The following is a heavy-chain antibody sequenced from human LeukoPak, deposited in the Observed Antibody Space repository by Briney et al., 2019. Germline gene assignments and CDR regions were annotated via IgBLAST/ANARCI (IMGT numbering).Heavy chain of an antibody. J-gene: IGHJ5*02. CDR3: ARQQGVANWFDP. V-gene: IGHV4-59*08. CDR1: GGSISSYY. Sequence: PSETLSLTCTVSGGSISSYYWSWIRQPPGKGLEWIGYIYYSGSTNYNPSLKSRVTISVDTSKNQFSLKLSSVTAADTAVYYCARQQGVANWFDPWGQGTLVTVSS. CDR2: IYYSGST. D-gene: IGHD3-10*01.